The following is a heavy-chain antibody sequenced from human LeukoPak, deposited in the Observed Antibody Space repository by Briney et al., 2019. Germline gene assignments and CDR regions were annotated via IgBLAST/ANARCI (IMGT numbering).Heavy chain of an antibody. CDR2: IRYDGNNK. CDR3: KTITVASHFDY. D-gene: IGHD6-19*01. Sequence: PGGSLRLSCAASGFSFSSYDMYWVRQAPGKGLEWVAFIRYDGNNKYYADSVKGRFTISRDNSESTLYLQLNSLRAEDTAVYYCKTITVASHFDYWGPGTLVTVSS. CDR1: GFSFSSYD. V-gene: IGHV3-30*02. J-gene: IGHJ4*02.